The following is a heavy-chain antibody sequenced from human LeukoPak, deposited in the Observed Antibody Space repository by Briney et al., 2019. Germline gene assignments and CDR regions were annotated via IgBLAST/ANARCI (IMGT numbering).Heavy chain of an antibody. CDR1: GFTFSSYW. Sequence: GGSLRLSCAASGFTFSSYWMSWVRQAPGKGLEWVANIKQDGSEKYYVDSVKGRFTISRDNAKNSLYLQMNSLRAEDTAVYYCARDVNFDWLFYFDYWGQGTLVTVSS. CDR2: IKQDGSEK. J-gene: IGHJ4*02. D-gene: IGHD3-9*01. CDR3: ARDVNFDWLFYFDY. V-gene: IGHV3-7*01.